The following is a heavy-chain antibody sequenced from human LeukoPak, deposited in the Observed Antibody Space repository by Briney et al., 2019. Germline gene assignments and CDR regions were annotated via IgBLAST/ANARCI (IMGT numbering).Heavy chain of an antibody. V-gene: IGHV3-23*01. J-gene: IGHJ4*02. Sequence: GGSLRLSCEASGFSFSSYATSWVRQAPGKGLEWVSGISGSGGSTYYAGSVKGRFTISRDTSKNTLYLQMNSLRAEDTAVYYCARDLYADFWSGSVFDYWGRGTLVTVSS. CDR3: ARDLYADFWSGSVFDY. D-gene: IGHD3-3*01. CDR2: ISGSGGST. CDR1: GFSFSSYA.